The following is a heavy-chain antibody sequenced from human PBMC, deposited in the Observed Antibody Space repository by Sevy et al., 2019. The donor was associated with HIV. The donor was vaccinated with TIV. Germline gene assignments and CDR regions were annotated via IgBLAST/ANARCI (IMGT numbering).Heavy chain of an antibody. CDR2: IRDRAYGGTT. J-gene: IGHJ3*02. V-gene: IGHV3-49*03. Sequence: GGSLRLSCTASGFTFGDYCVSWFRQAPGKGLEWVGAIRDRAYGGTTEYAASVKGSFSISTDDSRGIAYLQMDGLNTEDTAVYYCTREGVTMVRGIYTVLDIWGQGTLVTVSS. CDR3: TREGVTMVRGIYTVLDI. CDR1: GFTFGDYC. D-gene: IGHD3-10*01.